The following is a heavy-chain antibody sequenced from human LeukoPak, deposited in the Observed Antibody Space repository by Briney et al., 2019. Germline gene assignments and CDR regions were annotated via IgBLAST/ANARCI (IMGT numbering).Heavy chain of an antibody. Sequence: PGGSLRLSCAASGFTFRHYGISWVRQAPGKGLEWASHITGSGEISHYADSVQGRFTISRDNAKNSLYLQMNSLRAEDTALYYCARESAVATGAFDYWGRGTLVTVSS. V-gene: IGHV3-48*01. D-gene: IGHD5-12*01. J-gene: IGHJ4*02. CDR1: GFTFRHYG. CDR2: ITGSGEIS. CDR3: ARESAVATGAFDY.